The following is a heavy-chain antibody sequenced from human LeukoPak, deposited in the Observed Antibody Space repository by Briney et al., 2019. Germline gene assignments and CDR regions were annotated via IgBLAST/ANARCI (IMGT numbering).Heavy chain of an antibody. Sequence: ASVKVSCKASGYTFTGYYMHWVRQAPGQGPEWMGWVNPNSGGANYAQKFQGRVTMTRDTSISTAYMELSRLRSDDTAVYYCARDGDSSIDYWGQGTLVTVSS. J-gene: IGHJ4*02. CDR3: ARDGDSSIDY. V-gene: IGHV1-2*02. D-gene: IGHD6-13*01. CDR2: VNPNSGGA. CDR1: GYTFTGYY.